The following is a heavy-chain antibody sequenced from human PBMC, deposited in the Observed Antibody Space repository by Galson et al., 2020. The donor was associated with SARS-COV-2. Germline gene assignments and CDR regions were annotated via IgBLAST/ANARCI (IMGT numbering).Heavy chain of an antibody. CDR1: GFTFSSYA. CDR2: ISYDGSNK. J-gene: IGHJ3*02. Sequence: SLKISCAASGFTFSSYAMHWVRQAPGKGLEWVAVISYDGSNKYYADSVKGRFTISRDNSKNTLYLQMNSLRAEDTAVYYCARSYSGSYYHAFDIWGQGTMVTVSS. D-gene: IGHD1-26*01. V-gene: IGHV3-30*01. CDR3: ARSYSGSYYHAFDI.